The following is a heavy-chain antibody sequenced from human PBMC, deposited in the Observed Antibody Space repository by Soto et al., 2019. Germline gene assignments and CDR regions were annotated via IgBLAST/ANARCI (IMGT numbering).Heavy chain of an antibody. CDR3: AKDLAPPSYCSSTSCYGVFDY. D-gene: IGHD2-2*01. V-gene: IGHV3-30*18. J-gene: IGHJ4*02. CDR1: GFTFSSYG. Sequence: GGSLRLSCAASGFTFSSYGMHWVRQAPGKGLEWVAVISYDGSNKYYADSVKGRFTISRDNSKNTLYLQMNSLRAEDTAVYYCAKDLAPPSYCSSTSCYGVFDYWGQGTLVTVSS. CDR2: ISYDGSNK.